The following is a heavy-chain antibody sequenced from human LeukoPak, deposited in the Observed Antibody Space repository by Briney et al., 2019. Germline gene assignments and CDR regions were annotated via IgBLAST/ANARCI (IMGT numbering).Heavy chain of an antibody. CDR2: IKQDGSEK. CDR3: ARAMRVRIQLWGAVDY. J-gene: IGHJ4*02. D-gene: IGHD5-18*01. Sequence: GGSLRLSCAASGFTFSSYWMSWVRQAPGKGLEWVANIKQDGSEKYYVDSVKGRFTISRDNAKTSLYLQMNSLRAEDTAVYYCARAMRVRIQLWGAVDYWGQGTLVTVSS. CDR1: GFTFSSYW. V-gene: IGHV3-7*01.